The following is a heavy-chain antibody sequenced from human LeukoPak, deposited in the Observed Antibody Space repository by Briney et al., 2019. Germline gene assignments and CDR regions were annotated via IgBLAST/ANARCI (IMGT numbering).Heavy chain of an antibody. CDR1: GGSISSYY. V-gene: IGHV4-59*08. J-gene: IGHJ4*02. Sequence: SETLSLTCTVSGGSISSYYWSWIRQPPGKGLEWIGYIYYSGSTNYTPSLKSRVTISVDTSKNQFSLKLSSVTAADTAVYYCARRVRGGPFDYWGQGTLVTVSS. CDR3: ARRVRGGPFDY. CDR2: IYYSGST. D-gene: IGHD3-10*01.